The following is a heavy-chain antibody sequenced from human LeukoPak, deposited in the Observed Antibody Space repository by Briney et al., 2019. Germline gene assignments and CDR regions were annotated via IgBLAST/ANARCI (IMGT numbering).Heavy chain of an antibody. CDR3: AVYSTSSGWFDP. D-gene: IGHD6-6*01. J-gene: IGHJ5*02. CDR2: IYYSGTI. V-gene: IGHV4-39*01. Sequence: PSETLSLTCTVSGGSISSSSYHWGWIRQPPWKGLEWVGNIYYSGTIYYNPSLKSRVTISVDTSKNQFSLKLSSVTAADTAVYYCAVYSTSSGWFDPWGQGTLVTVSS. CDR1: GGSISSSSYH.